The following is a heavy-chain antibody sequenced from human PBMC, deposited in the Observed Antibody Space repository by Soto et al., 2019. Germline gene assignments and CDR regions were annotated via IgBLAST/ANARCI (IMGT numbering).Heavy chain of an antibody. V-gene: IGHV5-51*01. J-gene: IGHJ6*02. D-gene: IGHD4-17*01. Sequence: PGESLKISCKGSGYSFTSYWIGWVRQMPGKGLEWMGIIYPGDSDTRYSPSFQGQVTISADKSISTAYLQWSSLKASDTAMYYCARFGDYRWDYYYGMDVWGQGTTVTVSS. CDR2: IYPGDSDT. CDR1: GYSFTSYW. CDR3: ARFGDYRWDYYYGMDV.